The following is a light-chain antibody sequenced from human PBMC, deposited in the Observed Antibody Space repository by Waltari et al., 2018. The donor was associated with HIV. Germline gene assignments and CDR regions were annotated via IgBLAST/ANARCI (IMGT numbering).Light chain of an antibody. J-gene: IGKJ4*01. CDR2: TAS. CDR1: QNIGNN. V-gene: IGKV3-15*01. Sequence: VLTQSPATLSVSPGEGATLYCSASQNIGNNLAWFQQKLGQAPRFLMYTASVRATGIPARFTGGGSGTDFTLTISSLQPEDVAIYYCQQYSSWPLTFGGGTKVEI. CDR3: QQYSSWPLT.